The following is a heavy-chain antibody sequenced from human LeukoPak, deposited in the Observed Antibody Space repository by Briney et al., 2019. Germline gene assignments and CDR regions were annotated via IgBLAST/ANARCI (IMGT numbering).Heavy chain of an antibody. D-gene: IGHD5-24*01. V-gene: IGHV1-46*01. CDR3: ARVAPKDGFTFRENYASDI. J-gene: IGHJ3*02. CDR2: INPSGGST. Sequence: ASVKVSCKASGYIFTSYNIYWVRQAPGQGLEWMGIINPSGGSTNYAQKFQGRVTMTRDTSTSTVYMELSSLRSEDTAVYFCARVAPKDGFTFRENYASDIWGQGTLVTVSS. CDR1: GYIFTSYN.